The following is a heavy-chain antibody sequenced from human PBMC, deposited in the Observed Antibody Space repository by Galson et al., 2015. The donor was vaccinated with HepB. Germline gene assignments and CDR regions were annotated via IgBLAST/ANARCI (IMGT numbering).Heavy chain of an antibody. V-gene: IGHV3-7*01. CDR1: GSAISDYW. D-gene: IGHD3-16*01. CDR3: ARVVWGLCKHIDWFRRKGWFDP. Sequence: SLRLSCAASGSAISDYWMTWLRQAPGKGLEWVASIKEDENEKYYGDSTRGRFTISRDNVERSLFLQMSSLRVEDTAMYYCARVVWGLCKHIDWFRRKGWFDPWGQGTLVIVSS. CDR2: IKEDENEK. J-gene: IGHJ5*02.